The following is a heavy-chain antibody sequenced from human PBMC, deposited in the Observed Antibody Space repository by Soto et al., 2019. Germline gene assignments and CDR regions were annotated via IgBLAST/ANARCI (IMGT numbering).Heavy chain of an antibody. Sequence: PGGSLRLSCAASGFTFSSYAMHWVRQAPGKGLEWVAVISYDGSNKYYADSVKGRFTISRDNSKNTLYLQMNSLRAEDTAVYYCAREGGSYYDYYYGMDVWGQGTTVTVSS. V-gene: IGHV3-30-3*01. CDR2: ISYDGSNK. CDR1: GFTFSSYA. CDR3: AREGGSYYDYYYGMDV. J-gene: IGHJ6*02. D-gene: IGHD1-26*01.